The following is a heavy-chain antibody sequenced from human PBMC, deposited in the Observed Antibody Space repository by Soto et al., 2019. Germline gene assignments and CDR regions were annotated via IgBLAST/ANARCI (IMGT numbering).Heavy chain of an antibody. CDR1: GDTFSIYT. Sequence: QVQLVQSGSEVKKPGSSVRVSCKTSGDTFSIYTISWVRQAPGPGLEWMGRVLPVLDITSYSQRFQGRVTITADRSTTTAYMELTSLRSEDTAVYYCARDRDNSNWPNFHSWGQGTLVTVSS. J-gene: IGHJ4*02. V-gene: IGHV1-69*02. CDR2: VLPVLDIT. CDR3: ARDRDNSNWPNFHS. D-gene: IGHD6-13*01.